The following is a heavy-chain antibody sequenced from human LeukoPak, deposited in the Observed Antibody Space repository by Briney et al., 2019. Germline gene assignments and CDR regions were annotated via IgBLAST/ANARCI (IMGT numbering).Heavy chain of an antibody. CDR2: ISGDGSTT. V-gene: IGHV3-74*01. D-gene: IGHD3-22*01. Sequence: PGGSLRLSCAASGFTFRSYWMHWVRQVPGRGLVWVSRISGDGSTTNYADSVKGRFTISRDNAKNTLYLQMNSLRAEDTAVYYCARDVSSGYRCDNWGQGTLVTVSS. CDR1: GFTFRSYW. CDR3: ARDVSSGYRCDN. J-gene: IGHJ4*02.